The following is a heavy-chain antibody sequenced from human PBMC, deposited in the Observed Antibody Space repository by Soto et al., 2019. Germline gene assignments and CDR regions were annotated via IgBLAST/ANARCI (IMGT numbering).Heavy chain of an antibody. CDR1: GGSMTSSNW. V-gene: IGHV4-4*02. J-gene: IGHJ4*02. Sequence: SETLSLTCTVSGGSMTSSNWWNWVRQSPGKGLEWIGEAHHSGRTNYNPSLKSRVTISVDKSKNHFSLKLSSVTAADTAVYYCARHFRDAYTALAFWGRGTLVTVSS. CDR3: ARHFRDAYTALAF. D-gene: IGHD3-3*02. CDR2: AHHSGRT.